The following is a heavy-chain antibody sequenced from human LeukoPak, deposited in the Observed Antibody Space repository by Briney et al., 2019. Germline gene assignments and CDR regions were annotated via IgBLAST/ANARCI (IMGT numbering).Heavy chain of an antibody. J-gene: IGHJ3*02. D-gene: IGHD2-2*02. Sequence: ASVKVSCKASGYTFTSYGISWVREAPGQGLEWMGWISAYNGNTNYAQKLQGRVTMTTDTSTSTAYMELRSLRSDDTAVYYCARSYCSSTSCYTGLYAFDIWGQGTMVTVSS. CDR1: GYTFTSYG. CDR3: ARSYCSSTSCYTGLYAFDI. CDR2: ISAYNGNT. V-gene: IGHV1-18*01.